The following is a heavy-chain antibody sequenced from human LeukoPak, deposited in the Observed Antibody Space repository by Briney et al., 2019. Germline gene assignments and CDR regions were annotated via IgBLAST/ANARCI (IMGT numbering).Heavy chain of an antibody. D-gene: IGHD6-6*01. Sequence: ASVKVSCKASGYTFTSYAMNWVRQAPGQGLEWMGGIIPIFGTANYAQKFQGRVTITADKSTSTAYMELSSLRSEDTAVYYCAIAARPGYYYYYYMDVWGKGTTVTVSS. V-gene: IGHV1-69*06. J-gene: IGHJ6*03. CDR3: AIAARPGYYYYYYMDV. CDR2: IIPIFGTA. CDR1: GYTFTSYA.